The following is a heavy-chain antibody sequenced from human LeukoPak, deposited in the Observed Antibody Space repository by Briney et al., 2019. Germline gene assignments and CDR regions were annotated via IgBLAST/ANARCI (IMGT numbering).Heavy chain of an antibody. CDR1: WSIFCSYW. CDR2: IKQDGSEK. V-gene: IGHV3-7*01. J-gene: IGHJ4*02. D-gene: IGHD5-18*01. Sequence: LTGGSLRLSCAAWWSIFCSYWMSGVRQAPGKGLEWVANIKQDGSEKSYVDSVKGRFTISRDNAKNSLYLQMNSLRDEAKAAYYCARVGCTRIQQWPLDYWGQGTLVTVSS. CDR3: ARVGCTRIQQWPLDY.